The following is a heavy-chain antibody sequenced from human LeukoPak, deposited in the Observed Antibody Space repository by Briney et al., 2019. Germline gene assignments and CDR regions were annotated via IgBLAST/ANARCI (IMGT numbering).Heavy chain of an antibody. D-gene: IGHD4-17*01. CDR3: ARDQYGDYEGWYFDL. V-gene: IGHV4-59*12. J-gene: IGHJ2*01. CDR1: GGSISSYY. CDR2: IYYSGST. Sequence: SETLSLTCTVSGGSISSYYWSWIRQPPGKGLEWIGYIYYSGSTNYNPSLKSRVTISVDTSKNQFSLKLSSVTAADTAVYYCARDQYGDYEGWYFDLWGRGTLVTVSS.